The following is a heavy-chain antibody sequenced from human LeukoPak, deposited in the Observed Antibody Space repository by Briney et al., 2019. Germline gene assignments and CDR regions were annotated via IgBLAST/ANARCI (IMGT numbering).Heavy chain of an antibody. CDR1: GLSFDEYT. Sequence: GGSLRLSCEASGLSFDEYTMHWVRQAPGKGLEWVSLINRNGRDTYYADSVKGRFTISRDNSKNSLYLQMDSLRTEDTALYYCAKAYYYDSSGYYQGYFDYWGQGTLVTVSS. J-gene: IGHJ4*02. V-gene: IGHV3-43*01. D-gene: IGHD3-22*01. CDR2: INRNGRDT. CDR3: AKAYYYDSSGYYQGYFDY.